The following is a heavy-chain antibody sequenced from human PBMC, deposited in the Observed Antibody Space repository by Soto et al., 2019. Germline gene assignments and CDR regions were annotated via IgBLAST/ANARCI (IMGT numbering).Heavy chain of an antibody. CDR2: IWYDGSHK. Sequence: QVQLVESGGGVVERGGALRLSCAASGFTFRNHGMHWVRQAPGKGLEGLTVIWYDGSHKYYADSVKGRFTTSRDNSENTLCLEMNSRGAEDTAVYYCVKSADGGSRGGGDLWGQGTLVTVSS. V-gene: IGHV3-33*06. D-gene: IGHD6-13*01. J-gene: IGHJ5*02. CDR1: GFTFRNHG. CDR3: VKSADGGSRGGGDL.